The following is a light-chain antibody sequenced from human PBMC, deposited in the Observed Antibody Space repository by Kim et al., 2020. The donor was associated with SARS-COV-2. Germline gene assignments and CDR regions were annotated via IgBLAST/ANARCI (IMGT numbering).Light chain of an antibody. J-gene: IGKJ1*01. CDR1: KSVSSSY. Sequence: SPGERATLTSRASKSVSSSYLAWYQQKPGQAPRLLIYGASSRATGIPDRFSGSGSGTEFTLTISRLEPEDFAVYYCQQYGSSPWTFGQGTKVEIK. CDR3: QQYGSSPWT. V-gene: IGKV3-20*01. CDR2: GAS.